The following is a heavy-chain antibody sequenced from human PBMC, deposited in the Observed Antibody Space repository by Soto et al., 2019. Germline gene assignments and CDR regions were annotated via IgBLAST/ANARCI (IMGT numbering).Heavy chain of an antibody. Sequence: TLSLTCTVSGGSISSSSYYWGWIRQPPGKGLEWIGSIYYSGSTYYNPSLKSRVTISVDTSKNQFSLKLSSVTAADTAVYYCARHTRAGSFDYWGQGTLVTVSS. J-gene: IGHJ4*02. D-gene: IGHD2-15*01. V-gene: IGHV4-39*01. CDR2: IYYSGST. CDR1: GGSISSSSYY. CDR3: ARHTRAGSFDY.